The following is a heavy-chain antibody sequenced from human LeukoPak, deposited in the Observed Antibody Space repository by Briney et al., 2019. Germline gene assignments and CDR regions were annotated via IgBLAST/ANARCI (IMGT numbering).Heavy chain of an antibody. D-gene: IGHD3-3*02. CDR1: GYTFSDFY. CDR3: ARVRLADERAWAY. Sequence: ASVKVSCKASGYTFSDFYIHWVRQAPGQGLEYVGWVTPKSGDTYSPQRFQGRVTMTRDASISTAYMELSSLRSDDTAVYFCARVRLADERAWAYWGQGTLVTVSS. V-gene: IGHV1-2*02. J-gene: IGHJ4*02. CDR2: VTPKSGDT.